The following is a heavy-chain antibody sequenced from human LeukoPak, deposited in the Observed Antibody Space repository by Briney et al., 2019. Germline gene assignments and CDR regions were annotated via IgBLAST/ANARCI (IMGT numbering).Heavy chain of an antibody. D-gene: IGHD6-13*01. Sequence: GGSLRLSCAASGFTFSSYAMNWVRQTPGKGLEWVSGIRYSGESTYYADPVKGRFTISRDNSKNTLYLQMNSLRAEDTAVYYCAKTVRGSWYCLDYWGQGTLVTVSS. CDR3: AKTVRGSWYCLDY. J-gene: IGHJ4*02. CDR1: GFTFSSYA. V-gene: IGHV3-23*01. CDR2: IRYSGEST.